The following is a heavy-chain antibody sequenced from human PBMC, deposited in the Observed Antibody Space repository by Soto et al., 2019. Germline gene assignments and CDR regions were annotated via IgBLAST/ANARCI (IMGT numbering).Heavy chain of an antibody. Sequence: GASLKVTCKASGYTLTSYAMHWVRQAPGQRLEWMGWINAGNGNTKYSQKFQGIVTITRDTSASTAYMELSSLRSEDTAVYYCARVPGIAAAGGDYWGQGTLVTVSS. J-gene: IGHJ4*02. CDR3: ARVPGIAAAGGDY. D-gene: IGHD6-13*01. CDR1: GYTLTSYA. CDR2: INAGNGNT. V-gene: IGHV1-3*01.